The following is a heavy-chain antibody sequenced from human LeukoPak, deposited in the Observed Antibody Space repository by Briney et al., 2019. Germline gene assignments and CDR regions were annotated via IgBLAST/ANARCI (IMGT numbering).Heavy chain of an antibody. D-gene: IGHD2-2*01. Sequence: GASVKVSCKASGYTFTSYGISWVRQAPGQGLEWMGWISAYNGNTNYAQKLQGRVTMTTDTSTSTAYMELRSLRSDDTAVYYCARWHCSSTSCYYRGAFDYWGQGTLVTVSS. V-gene: IGHV1-18*01. CDR3: ARWHCSSTSCYYRGAFDY. CDR2: ISAYNGNT. CDR1: GYTFTSYG. J-gene: IGHJ4*02.